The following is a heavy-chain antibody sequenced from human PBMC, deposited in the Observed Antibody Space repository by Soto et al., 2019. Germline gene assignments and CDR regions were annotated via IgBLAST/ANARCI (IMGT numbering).Heavy chain of an antibody. J-gene: IGHJ4*02. CDR3: ARAVAVAADFDY. V-gene: IGHV1-3*05. CDR2: INAGNGNT. Sequence: QVQLVQSGAEEKKPGASVKVSCKASGYTFTCYAMQWVRQAPGQRLEWMGWINAGNGNTKYSQKFQGRVTITRDTPASTAYMELSSLRSEATAVYYCARAVAVAADFDYWGQGTLVTVAS. CDR1: GYTFTCYA. D-gene: IGHD6-19*01.